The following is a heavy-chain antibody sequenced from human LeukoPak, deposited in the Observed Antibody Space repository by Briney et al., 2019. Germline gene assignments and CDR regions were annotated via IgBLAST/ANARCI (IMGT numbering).Heavy chain of an antibody. D-gene: IGHD1-26*01. J-gene: IGHJ4*02. Sequence: ASVKVSCKASGYTFTSYYMHWVRQAPGQGPEWMGIINPSGGSTSYAQKFQGRVTMTRDTSTSTVYMELSSLRSEDTAVYYCAREYGIVGATRGYFDYWGQGTLVTVSS. CDR1: GYTFTSYY. CDR2: INPSGGST. CDR3: AREYGIVGATRGYFDY. V-gene: IGHV1-46*01.